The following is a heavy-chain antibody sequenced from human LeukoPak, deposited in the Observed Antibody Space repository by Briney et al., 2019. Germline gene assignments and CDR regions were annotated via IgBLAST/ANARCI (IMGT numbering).Heavy chain of an antibody. V-gene: IGHV4-59*01. D-gene: IGHD5-18*01. Sequence: PSETLSLTCTVSGGSIGSYYWSWIRQHPGNGLEWIVYIYYSGSTNYNPSLNSRVTISVDTSKNQFSLKLSSVTAADTAVYYCARGIYSYGYDYWGQGTLVTVSS. CDR1: GGSIGSYY. J-gene: IGHJ4*02. CDR2: IYYSGST. CDR3: ARGIYSYGYDY.